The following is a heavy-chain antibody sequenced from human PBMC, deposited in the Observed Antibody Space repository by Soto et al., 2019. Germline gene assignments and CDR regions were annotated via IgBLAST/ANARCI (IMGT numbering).Heavy chain of an antibody. J-gene: IGHJ4*02. Sequence: SETLCLTCAVYGGSFSGYYWSWIRQPPGKGLEWIGEINHSGSTNYNPSLKSRVTISVDTSKNQFSLKLSSVTAADTAVYYCARSSPGYCSSISCYFSADKFDYWGQGSLLTVSS. CDR2: INHSGST. CDR1: GGSFSGYY. V-gene: IGHV4-34*01. CDR3: ARSSPGYCSSISCYFSADKFDY. D-gene: IGHD2-2*01.